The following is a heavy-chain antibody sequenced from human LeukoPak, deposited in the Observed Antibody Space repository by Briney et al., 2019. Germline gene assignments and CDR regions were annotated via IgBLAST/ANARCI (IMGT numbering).Heavy chain of an antibody. D-gene: IGHD1-26*01. CDR3: ARGHSRVLIDD. V-gene: IGHV4-34*01. CDR1: GVFFKVYH. CDR2: IQYSADT. Sequence: SETLSLTCAVYGVFFKVYHWRWIRQPPRKGLGWIGEIQYSADTNYNPFLKSRVTIPVDTSKNQLSLKLTSVTAADTAVYYCARGHSRVLIDDWGQGPLVTVSS. J-gene: IGHJ4*02.